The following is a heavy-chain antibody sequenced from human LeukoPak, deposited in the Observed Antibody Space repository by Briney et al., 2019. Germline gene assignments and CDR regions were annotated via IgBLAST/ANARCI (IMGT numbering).Heavy chain of an antibody. J-gene: IGHJ6*02. CDR2: ISYDGSNK. Sequence: GGSLRLPCAASGFTFSSYGMHWVRQAPGKGLEWVAVISYDGSNKYYADSVKGRFTISRDNSKNTLYLQMNSLRAEDTAVYYCAKDQWLRYYYYGMDVWGQGTTVTVSS. CDR1: GFTFSSYG. D-gene: IGHD6-19*01. V-gene: IGHV3-30*18. CDR3: AKDQWLRYYYYGMDV.